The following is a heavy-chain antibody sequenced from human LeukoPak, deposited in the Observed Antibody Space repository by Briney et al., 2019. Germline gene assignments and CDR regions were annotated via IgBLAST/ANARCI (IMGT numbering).Heavy chain of an antibody. CDR2: IIPIFGTA. J-gene: IGHJ4*01. CDR3: ARAKLGYGSSTSCYQGADFYY. Sequence: SVKVSCKASGGTFSSYAISWVRQAPGQGLEWMGGIIPIFGTANYAQKFQGRVTITADKSTSTAYMELSSLRSEDTAVYYCARAKLGYGSSTSCYQGADFYYWGHGTLVTVSS. D-gene: IGHD2-2*01. CDR1: GGTFSSYA. V-gene: IGHV1-69*06.